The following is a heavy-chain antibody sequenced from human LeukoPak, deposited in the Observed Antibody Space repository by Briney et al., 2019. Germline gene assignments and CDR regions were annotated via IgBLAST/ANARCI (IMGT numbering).Heavy chain of an antibody. Sequence: SETLPLTCTVSNGSISSYYWSWIRQPPGKGLEWIGYIYYSGSANYNPSLKSRVTISVDTSKSQLSLKLSSVTAADTAVYYCARGRRVDAAMLSDWGQGTLVTVSS. J-gene: IGHJ4*02. D-gene: IGHD5-18*01. CDR3: ARGRRVDAAMLSD. CDR1: NGSISSYY. CDR2: IYYSGSA. V-gene: IGHV4-59*01.